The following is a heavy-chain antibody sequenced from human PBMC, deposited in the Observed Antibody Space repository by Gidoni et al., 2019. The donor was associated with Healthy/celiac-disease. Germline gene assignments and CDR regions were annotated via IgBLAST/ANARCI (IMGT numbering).Heavy chain of an antibody. Sequence: QVQLVESGGGVVQPGRSLSLSCAASGFTFSSYGMHWVRQAPGKGLEWVAVIWYDGSNKYYADSVKGRFTISRDNSKNTLYLQMNSLRAEDTAVYYCASEYYYDSSGYYGAFDIWGQGTMVTVSS. CDR2: IWYDGSNK. CDR3: ASEYYYDSSGYYGAFDI. J-gene: IGHJ3*02. V-gene: IGHV3-33*01. CDR1: GFTFSSYG. D-gene: IGHD3-22*01.